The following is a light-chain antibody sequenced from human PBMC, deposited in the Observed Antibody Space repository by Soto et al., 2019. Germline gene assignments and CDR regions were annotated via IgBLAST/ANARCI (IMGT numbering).Light chain of an antibody. V-gene: IGKV3-20*01. CDR1: QSVSSSY. Sequence: EIVLTQSPGTLSLSPGERATLSCRASQSVSSSYLAWYQQKPGQAPTLLIYGASSRATGIPDRFSGSGSGTDFTLTISRLEPEDSAVYYCQQCGSSPLTFGGGTKVEIK. CDR2: GAS. J-gene: IGKJ4*01. CDR3: QQCGSSPLT.